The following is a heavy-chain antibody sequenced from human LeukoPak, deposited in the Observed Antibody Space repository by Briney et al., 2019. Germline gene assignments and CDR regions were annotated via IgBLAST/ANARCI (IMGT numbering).Heavy chain of an antibody. V-gene: IGHV1-18*04. Sequence: ASVKVSCKASGYTFTSYGISWVRQAPGQGLEWMGWISAYNGNTNYAQKLQGRVTMTTGTSTSTAYMELRSLRSDDTAVYYCARNPGTQAQFMVRGVIIPFDPWGQGTLVTVSS. CDR3: ARNPGTQAQFMVRGVIIPFDP. J-gene: IGHJ5*02. CDR2: ISAYNGNT. D-gene: IGHD3-10*01. CDR1: GYTFTSYG.